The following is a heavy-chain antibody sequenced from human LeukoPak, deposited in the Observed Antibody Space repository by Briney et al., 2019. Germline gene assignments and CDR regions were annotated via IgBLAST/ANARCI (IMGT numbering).Heavy chain of an antibody. Sequence: SETLSLTCTVSGGSISSYYWSWIRQPPGKGLEWIGYIYYSGSTNYSPSLKSRVTISVDTSKNQFSLKLSSVTAADTAVYYCAREGSYYRFDYWGQGTLVTVSS. CDR2: IYYSGST. CDR3: AREGSYYRFDY. V-gene: IGHV4-59*01. D-gene: IGHD1-26*01. CDR1: GGSISSYY. J-gene: IGHJ4*02.